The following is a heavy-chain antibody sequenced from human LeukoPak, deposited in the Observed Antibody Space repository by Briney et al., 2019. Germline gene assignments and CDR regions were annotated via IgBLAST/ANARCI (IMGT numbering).Heavy chain of an antibody. CDR1: GFTFSDYS. CDR2: IGLGSGFV. Sequence: GGSPRLSCATSGFTFSDYSMNWVRQAPGRGLEWISYIGLGSGFVSYSDSVKGRFTISRDTARNSVDLQMNSLRADDTAVYYCARDHKWAFGYWGQGTLVTVSS. D-gene: IGHD1-26*01. J-gene: IGHJ4*02. CDR3: ARDHKWAFGY. V-gene: IGHV3-21*05.